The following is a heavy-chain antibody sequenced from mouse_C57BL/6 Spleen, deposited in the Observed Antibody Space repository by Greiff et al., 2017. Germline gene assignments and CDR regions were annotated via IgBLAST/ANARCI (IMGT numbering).Heavy chain of an antibody. D-gene: IGHD3-1*01. Sequence: QVQLKQSGPELVKPGASVKISCKASGYAFSSSWMNWVKQRPGKGLEWIGRIYPGDGDTNYNGKFKGKATLTADKSSSTAYMQLSSLTSEDSAVYFCASGQGNWYFDVWGTGTTVTVSS. CDR1: GYAFSSSW. CDR2: IYPGDGDT. V-gene: IGHV1-82*01. J-gene: IGHJ1*03. CDR3: ASGQGNWYFDV.